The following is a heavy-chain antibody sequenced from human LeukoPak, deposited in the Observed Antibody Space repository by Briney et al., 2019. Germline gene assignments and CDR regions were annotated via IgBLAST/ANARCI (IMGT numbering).Heavy chain of an antibody. CDR2: ISSSSSYI. CDR1: GFTFSSYS. D-gene: IGHD1-26*01. Sequence: GGSLRLSCAASGFTFSSYSMNWVRQAPGKGLEWVSSISSSSSYIYYADSVKGRFTISRDNSKNTLYLQMNSLRAEDTAVYYCARWGGSRLRGMDVWGQGTTVTVSS. V-gene: IGHV3-21*04. CDR3: ARWGGSRLRGMDV. J-gene: IGHJ6*02.